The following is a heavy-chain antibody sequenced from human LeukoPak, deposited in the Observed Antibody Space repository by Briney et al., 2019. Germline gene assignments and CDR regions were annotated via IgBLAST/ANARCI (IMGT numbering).Heavy chain of an antibody. D-gene: IGHD3-10*01. J-gene: IGHJ4*02. CDR1: GYTFTGYY. V-gene: IGHV1-2*02. CDR2: INPNSGGT. Sequence: ASVKVFCKASGYTFTGYYMHWVRQAPGQGLEWMGWINPNSGGTNYAQKFQGRVIMTRDTSISTAYMELSRLRSDDTAVYYCARDLRAYYGSGTWGYWGQGTLVTASS. CDR3: ARDLRAYYGSGTWGY.